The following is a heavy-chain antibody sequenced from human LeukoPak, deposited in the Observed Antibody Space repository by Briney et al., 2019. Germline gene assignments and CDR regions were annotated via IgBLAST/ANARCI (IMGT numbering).Heavy chain of an antibody. CDR3: ARVPPQHYYDSSGYYYPSEGFDP. J-gene: IGHJ5*02. CDR1: GGSISSYY. V-gene: IGHV4-59*01. CDR2: IYYSGST. Sequence: SETLSLTCTVSGGSISSYYWSWIRQPPGKGLEWIGYIYYSGSTNYNPSLKSRVTISVDTSKNQFSLKLSSVTAADTAVYYCARVPPQHYYDSSGYYYPSEGFDPWGQGTLVTVSS. D-gene: IGHD3-22*01.